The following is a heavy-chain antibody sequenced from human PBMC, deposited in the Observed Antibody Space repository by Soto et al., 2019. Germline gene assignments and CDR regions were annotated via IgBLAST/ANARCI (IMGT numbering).Heavy chain of an antibody. J-gene: IGHJ4*02. CDR2: INHSGSA. CDR3: ARLHMTTVTTRVGC. CDR1: GGSFSDYS. V-gene: IGHV4-34*01. Sequence: PSETLSLTCAVYGGSFSDYSWTWIRQSPGKALEWIGQINHSGSANYNPSLKSRVTISVDTSKNQFSLKLSSVTAADTAVYYCARLHMTTVTTRVGCWGQGTLVTVSS. D-gene: IGHD4-17*01.